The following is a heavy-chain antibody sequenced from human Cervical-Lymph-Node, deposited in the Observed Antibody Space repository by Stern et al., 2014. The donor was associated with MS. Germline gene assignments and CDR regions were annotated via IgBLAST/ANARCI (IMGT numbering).Heavy chain of an antibody. CDR2: IYPGDSET. D-gene: IGHD1-14*01. V-gene: IGHV5-51*01. J-gene: IGHJ4*02. CDR1: GYKFSIYW. Sequence: EVQLVQSGAELIRPGESLKISCKGSGYKFSIYWIAWVRQMPGTGLEWMGIIYPGDSETRYSPSFHAPVPMSADKSTSTAYLQWSSLNASDTAMYFCARQTTAWASDVWGQGTLVTVSS. CDR3: ARQTTAWASDV.